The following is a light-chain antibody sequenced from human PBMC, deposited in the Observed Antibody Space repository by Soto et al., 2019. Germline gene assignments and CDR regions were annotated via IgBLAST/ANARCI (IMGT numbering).Light chain of an antibody. CDR1: HDISSC. CDR2: AAS. CDR3: QQYNGT. J-gene: IGKJ1*01. V-gene: IGKV1-12*01. Sequence: DIQMTQSTSSVSASVGDRVTITCRASHDISSCVAWYQQKPGKAPKLLISAASSLQRGAPRRFSGSGSGTDFTLIIGSLQPDDFATYYCQQYNGTFGQGTKV.